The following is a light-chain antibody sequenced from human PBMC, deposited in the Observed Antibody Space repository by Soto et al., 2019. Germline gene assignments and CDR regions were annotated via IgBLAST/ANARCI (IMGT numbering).Light chain of an antibody. CDR2: GVS. CDR3: QQYGTSPRT. V-gene: IGKV3-20*01. J-gene: IGKJ1*01. Sequence: EIVLTQSPGTLSLSPVEGATLSCMASQSVRYNYLAWYQQKPGQAPRLLIYGVSTRATGIPDRFSGSGSGTDFTLTVSRLDPEDFAVYYCQQYGTSPRTFGQGTKVDI. CDR1: QSVRYNY.